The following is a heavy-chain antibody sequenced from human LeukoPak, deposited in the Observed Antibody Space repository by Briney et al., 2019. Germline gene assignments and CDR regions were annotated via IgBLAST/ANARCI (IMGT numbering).Heavy chain of an antibody. CDR2: IYHSGST. CDR3: ARDNHREEWSSGAFDI. D-gene: IGHD3-3*01. J-gene: IGHJ3*02. V-gene: IGHV4-30-2*01. CDR1: GGSISSGGYS. Sequence: SQTLSLTCAVSGGSISSGGYSWSWIRQPPGKGLEWIGYIYHSGSTYYNPSLKSRVTISVDRSKNQFSLKLSSVTAADTAVYYCARDNHREEWSSGAFDIWGQGTMVTVSS.